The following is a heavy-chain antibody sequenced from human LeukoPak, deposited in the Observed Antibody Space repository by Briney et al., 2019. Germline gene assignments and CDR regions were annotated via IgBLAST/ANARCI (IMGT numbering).Heavy chain of an antibody. CDR1: GFTVSSDY. V-gene: IGHV3-53*01. Sequence: PGGSLRLSCAASGFTVSSDYMSWVRQAPGKGLEWVSVIYSDDNTYYADSVKGRFTISRDNSKKTLYLQMNSLTAEDTAVYYCARDTGDAFDIWGQGTMVTVSS. CDR2: IYSDDNT. CDR3: ARDTGDAFDI. J-gene: IGHJ3*02. D-gene: IGHD1-1*01.